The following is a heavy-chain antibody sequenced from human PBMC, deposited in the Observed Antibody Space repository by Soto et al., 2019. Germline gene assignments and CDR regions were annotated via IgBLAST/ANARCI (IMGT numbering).Heavy chain of an antibody. CDR1: GYTFTSYA. CDR3: ARDLGPRVRGVGYYYVMDV. Sequence: ASVKVSCKASGYTFTSYAMHWVRQAPGQRLEWMGWINAGNGNTKYSQKFQGRVTITRDTSASTAYMELSSLRSEDTAVYYCARDLGPRVRGVGYYYVMDVWGQGTTVTVSS. D-gene: IGHD3-10*01. V-gene: IGHV1-3*01. CDR2: INAGNGNT. J-gene: IGHJ6*02.